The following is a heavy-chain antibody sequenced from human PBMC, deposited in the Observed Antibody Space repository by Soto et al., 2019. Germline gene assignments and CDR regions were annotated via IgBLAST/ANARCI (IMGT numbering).Heavy chain of an antibody. D-gene: IGHD3-10*01. Sequence: GESLKISCNGSGYSFTSYWIGWVRQMPGKGLEWMGIIYPGDSDTRYSPSFQGQVTIPADKSISTAYLQWSSLKASDTAMYYCARHSSIRGNYGSGSLYYYYGMDVWGQGTTVTVSS. CDR1: GYSFTSYW. V-gene: IGHV5-51*01. CDR3: ARHSSIRGNYGSGSLYYYYGMDV. J-gene: IGHJ6*02. CDR2: IYPGDSDT.